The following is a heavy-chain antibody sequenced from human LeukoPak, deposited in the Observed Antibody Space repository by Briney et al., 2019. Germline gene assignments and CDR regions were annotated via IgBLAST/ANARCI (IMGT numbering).Heavy chain of an antibody. CDR2: IKQDGSEK. CDR1: GFTFSSFW. D-gene: IGHD5-18*01. V-gene: IGHV3-7*01. J-gene: IGHJ4*02. CDR3: ARLGIQLWLILDY. Sequence: GGSLRLSCAASGFTFSSFWMNWVRQAPGKGLEWVANIKQDGSEKYYVDSVKGRFTISRDNAKNSLYLQMNTLRAEDTAVYYCARLGIQLWLILDYWGQGTLVTVSS.